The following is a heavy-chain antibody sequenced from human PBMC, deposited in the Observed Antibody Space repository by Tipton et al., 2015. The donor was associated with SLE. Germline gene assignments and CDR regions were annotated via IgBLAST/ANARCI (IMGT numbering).Heavy chain of an antibody. V-gene: IGHV4-39*07. J-gene: IGHJ3*02. CDR3: ARRNYDVLTGYYDAFDI. D-gene: IGHD3-9*01. CDR2: IYHSESP. Sequence: GLVKPSETLSLICAVSGGSIASSSESWDWIRQSPGKGLEWIGTIYHSESPNYNPSLKSRVTISVDKSKNHFSMHLTSVTATDTAVYYCARRNYDVLTGYYDAFDIWGQGTRVTVSS. CDR1: GGSIASSSES.